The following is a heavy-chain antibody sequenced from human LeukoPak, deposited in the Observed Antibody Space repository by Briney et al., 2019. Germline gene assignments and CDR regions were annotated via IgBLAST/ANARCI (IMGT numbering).Heavy chain of an antibody. Sequence: PGGSLRLSCAASGLAFSSYSMNWVRQAPGKGLEWVSSISSSSSYIYYADSVKGRFTISRDNAKNSLYLQMNSLRAEDTAVYYCARGGVAAAVLYNWFDPWGQGTLVTVSS. CDR2: ISSSSSYI. D-gene: IGHD6-13*01. J-gene: IGHJ5*02. CDR1: GLAFSSYS. V-gene: IGHV3-21*01. CDR3: ARGGVAAAVLYNWFDP.